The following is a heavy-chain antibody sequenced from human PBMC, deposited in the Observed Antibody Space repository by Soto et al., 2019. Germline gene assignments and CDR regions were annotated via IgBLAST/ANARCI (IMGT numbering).Heavy chain of an antibody. V-gene: IGHV3-30-3*01. CDR1: GFTFSTYA. Sequence: QVQLVESGGGVVQPGRSLRLSCTASGFTFSTYAMQWVRQAPGKGLEWVAVVSFEGGTQFYADSVKGRFTISRDNSKNSLYLQMSSLTTEDAAIYYCARENYYGGHVIGSLDLWRRGTLVSVSS. D-gene: IGHD3-22*01. CDR2: VSFEGGTQ. CDR3: ARENYYGGHVIGSLDL. J-gene: IGHJ2*01.